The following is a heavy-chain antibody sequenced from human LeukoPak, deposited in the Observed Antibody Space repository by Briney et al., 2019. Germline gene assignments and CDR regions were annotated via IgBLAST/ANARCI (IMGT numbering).Heavy chain of an antibody. CDR3: ARDLEVVAATATDY. J-gene: IGHJ4*02. CDR1: GFSFGSYA. Sequence: GGSLRPSCAASGFSFGSYAMSWVRQAAGKGLEWVSEICGSVSGSGDCTHYADSVKGRFTIPRDNSKNTLYLQMNSLRAEDTAVYYCARDLEVVAATATDYWGQGTLVTVSS. CDR2: ICGSVSGSGDCT. V-gene: IGHV3-23*01. D-gene: IGHD2-15*01.